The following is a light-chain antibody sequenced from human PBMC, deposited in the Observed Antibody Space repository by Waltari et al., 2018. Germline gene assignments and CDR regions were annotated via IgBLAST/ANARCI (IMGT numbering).Light chain of an antibody. CDR2: YNSDSDK. V-gene: IGLV5-45*01. CDR3: LVWYSGAWV. CDR1: SGINVASYR. Sequence: QAVLTQPASLYASPGASVSLTCNLRSGINVASYRIYWYQQNPGSPPQYLLRYNSDSDKQQGSGVPSRFSGSKDVSANAGVLVISGLQSEYEADYYCLVWYSGAWVFGGGTKLTVL. J-gene: IGLJ3*02.